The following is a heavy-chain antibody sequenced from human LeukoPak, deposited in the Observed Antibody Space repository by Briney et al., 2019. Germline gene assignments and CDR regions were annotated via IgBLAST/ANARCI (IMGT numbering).Heavy chain of an antibody. Sequence: GGSLRLSCAASGFTFSSYAMSWVRQAPGKGLGWVSYISTHGNYKYYGNSVRGRFTISRDNAENSLFLQMNSLRVEDTASYYCARGTFDSSGQLDFWGQGTLVTVAS. CDR1: GFTFSSYA. CDR2: ISTHGNYK. CDR3: ARGTFDSSGQLDF. J-gene: IGHJ4*02. V-gene: IGHV3-21*01. D-gene: IGHD3-22*01.